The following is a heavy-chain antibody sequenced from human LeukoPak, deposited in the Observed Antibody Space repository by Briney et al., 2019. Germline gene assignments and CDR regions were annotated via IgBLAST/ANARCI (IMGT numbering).Heavy chain of an antibody. V-gene: IGHV3-21*04. D-gene: IGHD3-22*01. J-gene: IGHJ4*02. Sequence: GGSLRLSCAASGFTFSSYSMKWVRQAPGKGLEWVSFIGSSISYISYADSVKGRFTISRDNSGTTVSLQMNSLTTDDTAVYFCAKEGRLTVAAVVVENYFDYWGQGTPVIVSA. CDR3: AKEGRLTVAAVVVENYFDY. CDR1: GFTFSSYS. CDR2: IGSSISYI.